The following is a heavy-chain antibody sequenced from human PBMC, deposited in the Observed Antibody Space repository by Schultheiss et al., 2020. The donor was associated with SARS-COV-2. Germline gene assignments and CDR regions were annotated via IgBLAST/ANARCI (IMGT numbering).Heavy chain of an antibody. CDR1: GGSVSSSSYY. J-gene: IGHJ5*02. Sequence: SETLSLTCTVSGGSVSSSSYYWSWIRQPPGKGLEWIGYIFYSGSTNYNPSLKSRVTISVDTSNNQFSLQLTSVTAADTAVYYCARRQYDFWSANWFDPWGQGTLVTVSS. CDR2: IFYSGST. V-gene: IGHV4-61*01. CDR3: ARRQYDFWSANWFDP. D-gene: IGHD3-3*01.